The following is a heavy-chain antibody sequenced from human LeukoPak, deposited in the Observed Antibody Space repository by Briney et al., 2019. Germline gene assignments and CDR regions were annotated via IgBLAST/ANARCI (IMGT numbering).Heavy chain of an antibody. CDR1: GFTFSSYA. D-gene: IGHD3-22*01. CDR2: ISYDGSNK. CDR3: ARDGSQWLLAYYYGIDV. V-gene: IGHV3-30-3*01. Sequence: GGSLRLSCAASGFTFSSYAMHWVRQAPGKGLEWVAVISYDGSNKYYADSVKGRFTISRDNSKNTLYLQMNSLRAEDTAVYYCARDGSQWLLAYYYGIDVWGQGTTVTVSS. J-gene: IGHJ6*02.